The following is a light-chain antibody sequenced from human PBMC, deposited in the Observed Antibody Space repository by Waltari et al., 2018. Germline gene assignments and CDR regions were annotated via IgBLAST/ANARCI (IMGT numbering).Light chain of an antibody. CDR2: QDT. CDR3: QAWDSRNAAVV. CDR1: RLADKF. V-gene: IGLV3-1*01. J-gene: IGLJ2*01. Sequence: DLTQPPSVYVSPGQTANITCSGERLADKFVCWYQQRPGQSPVLVIYQDTWRPSGIPERFSGSNSGKTATLTISGTQATDEADFYCQAWDSRNAAVVFGGGTKLTVL.